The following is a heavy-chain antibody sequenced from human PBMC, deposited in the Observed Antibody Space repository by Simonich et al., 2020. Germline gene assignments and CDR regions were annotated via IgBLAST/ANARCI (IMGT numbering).Heavy chain of an antibody. J-gene: IGHJ6*03. CDR2: IKKDGSEK. V-gene: IGHV3-7*01. CDR3: ARDGLGTAYYYYMDV. D-gene: IGHD7-27*01. Sequence: EVQLVESGGGLVQPGGSLRLSCAASGFTISSYWMSWVRQVPGKGLEWVAKIKKDGSEKYYGDSVKGRFTSPRDNAKNSLYLQMNRLRAEDTAVYYWARDGLGTAYYYYMDVWGKGTTVTVSS. CDR1: GFTISSYW.